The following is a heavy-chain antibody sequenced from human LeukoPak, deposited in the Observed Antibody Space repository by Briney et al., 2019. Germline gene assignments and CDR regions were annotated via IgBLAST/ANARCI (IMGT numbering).Heavy chain of an antibody. CDR2: LWRDGRTK. V-gene: IGHV3-33*06. CDR3: AKGGARPLDDAYDI. J-gene: IGHJ3*02. CDR1: GFTFSSYA. Sequence: GRSLRLSCAASGFTFSSYAINWVRQAPGKGLEWVGNLWRDGRTKNYGDSVQGRFTISRDNSQNTLYLQMNSLRVDDTAVYFCAKGGARPLDDAYDIWGQGTMVTVSS.